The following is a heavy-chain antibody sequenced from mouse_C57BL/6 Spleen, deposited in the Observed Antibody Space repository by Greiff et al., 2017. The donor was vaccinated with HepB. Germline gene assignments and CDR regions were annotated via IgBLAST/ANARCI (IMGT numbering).Heavy chain of an antibody. D-gene: IGHD3-1*01. Sequence: QVQLQQPGAELVKPGASVKLSCKASGYTFTSYWMHWVKQRPGQGPEWIGMIHPNSGSTNYNEKFKSKATLTVDKSSSTAYMQLSSLTSEDSAVYYCARRALYYFDYWGQGTTLTVSS. CDR2: IHPNSGST. CDR3: ARRALYYFDY. CDR1: GYTFTSYW. J-gene: IGHJ2*01. V-gene: IGHV1-64*01.